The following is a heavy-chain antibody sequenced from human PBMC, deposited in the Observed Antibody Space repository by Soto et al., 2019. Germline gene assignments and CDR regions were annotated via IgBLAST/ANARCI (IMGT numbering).Heavy chain of an antibody. V-gene: IGHV5-10-1*01. CDR3: ARQIYDSDTGPNFQYYFDS. Sequence: GESLKISCKGSGYSVAGYWITWVRQKPGKGLEWMGRIDPSDSQTYYSPSFRGHVTISATKSITTVFLQWSSLRASDTAMYYCARQIYDSDTGPNFQYYFDSWGQGTPVTVSS. CDR1: GYSVAGYW. J-gene: IGHJ4*02. CDR2: IDPSDSQT. D-gene: IGHD3-22*01.